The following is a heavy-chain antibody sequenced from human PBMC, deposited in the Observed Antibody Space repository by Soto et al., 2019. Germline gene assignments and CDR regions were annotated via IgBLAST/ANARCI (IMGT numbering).Heavy chain of an antibody. CDR3: ARGRRGWRVFCP. D-gene: IGHD2-8*01. CDR1: GYTFTSYD. Sequence: QVQLVQCGAEVKKHGASVKVSCKASGYTFTSYDINWVRQATGQGLEWMGCMNPNSGNTGYAQKFQGRVTMTRNTSLITSYMELSSLRTDDTAVYYCARGRRGWRVFCPWGRGTLVTFSS. V-gene: IGHV1-8*01. CDR2: MNPNSGNT. J-gene: IGHJ5*02.